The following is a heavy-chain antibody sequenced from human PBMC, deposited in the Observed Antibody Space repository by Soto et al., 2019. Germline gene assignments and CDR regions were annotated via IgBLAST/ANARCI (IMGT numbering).Heavy chain of an antibody. Sequence: PSGTMLLTCTLSCRLISTCGYSWSWIRQQPVKGLEWIGYIYYSGITYYNPSLTSRLTISIDTSKNQFSLKLSSVTAADTAVYYCARTPDHWGQGTLVTVS. J-gene: IGHJ4*02. D-gene: IGHD2-15*01. CDR2: IYYSGIT. CDR3: ARTPDH. V-gene: IGHV4-31*03. CDR1: CRLISTCGYS.